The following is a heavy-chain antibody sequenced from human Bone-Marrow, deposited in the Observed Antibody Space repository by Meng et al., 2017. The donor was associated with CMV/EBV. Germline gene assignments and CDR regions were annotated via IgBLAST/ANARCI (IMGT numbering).Heavy chain of an antibody. CDR2: IIPILNRP. D-gene: IGHD7-27*01. Sequence: SVKVSCRASGGTFNNYAVNWVRQAPGQGLEWMGGIIPILNRPNYAQKFRDRVTPTVDTSTNKINMELNSLKSEDTAMYYCAEARSEVLLGNDAFDVWGRGTMVTVSS. V-gene: IGHV1-69*10. J-gene: IGHJ3*01. CDR1: GGTFNNYA. CDR3: AEARSEVLLGNDAFDV.